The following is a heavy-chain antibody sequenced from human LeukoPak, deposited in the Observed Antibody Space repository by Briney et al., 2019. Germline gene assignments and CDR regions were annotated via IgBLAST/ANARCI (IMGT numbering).Heavy chain of an antibody. J-gene: IGHJ3*02. CDR1: GYTFTSYY. V-gene: IGHV1-46*01. D-gene: IGHD2-21*02. Sequence: ASVKVSCKAPGYTFTSYYMHWVRQAPGQGLEWMGIINPSGGSTSYAQKFQGRVTMTRDTSTSTVYMELSSLRSEDTAVYYCARGSCGGDCYSGDDAFDIWGQGTMVTVSS. CDR3: ARGSCGGDCYSGDDAFDI. CDR2: INPSGGST.